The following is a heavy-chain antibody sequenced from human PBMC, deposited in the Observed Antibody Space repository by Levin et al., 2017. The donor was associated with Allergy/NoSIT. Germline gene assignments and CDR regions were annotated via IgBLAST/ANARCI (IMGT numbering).Heavy chain of an antibody. Sequence: KISCQASGGTFSSYAISWVRQAPGQGLEWMGGIIPIFGTANYAQKCQGRVTITADKSTSTAYMELSSLRSEDTAVYYCARDSPIWFGEVLFRYYDYGMDGWGQGTTVTVSS. V-gene: IGHV1-69*06. CDR3: ARDSPIWFGEVLFRYYDYGMDG. CDR1: GGTFSSYA. J-gene: IGHJ6*02. D-gene: IGHD3-10*01. CDR2: IIPIFGTA.